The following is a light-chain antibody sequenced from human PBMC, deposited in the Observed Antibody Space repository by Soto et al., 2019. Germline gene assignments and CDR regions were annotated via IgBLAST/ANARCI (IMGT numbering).Light chain of an antibody. Sequence: QSALTQPASVSGSPGQSITISCTGTSSDVGGYNYVSWYQQHPGKAPQLMIYDVSNRPSGVSNRFSGSKSGNTASLTISGLQAEDEADYYCHSSTRSSPWVLGPGTQLPV. V-gene: IGLV2-14*01. J-gene: IGLJ1*01. CDR2: DVS. CDR1: SSDVGGYNY. CDR3: HSSTRSSPWV.